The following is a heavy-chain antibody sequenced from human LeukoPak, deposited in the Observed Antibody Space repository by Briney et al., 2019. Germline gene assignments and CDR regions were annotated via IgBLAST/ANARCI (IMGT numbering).Heavy chain of an antibody. CDR3: ANQDCGGDCYPDY. D-gene: IGHD2-21*02. Sequence: ASVKVSCKASGYTFTSYYMHWVRQAPGQGLEWMGIINPSGGSTSYAQKFQGRVTMTRDMSTSTVYMELSSLRSEDTAVYYCANQDCGGDCYPDYWGKGPLVTVSS. CDR2: INPSGGST. CDR1: GYTFTSYY. J-gene: IGHJ4*02. V-gene: IGHV1-46*01.